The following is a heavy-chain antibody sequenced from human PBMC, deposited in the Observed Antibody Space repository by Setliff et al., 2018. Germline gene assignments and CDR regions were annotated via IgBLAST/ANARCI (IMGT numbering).Heavy chain of an antibody. D-gene: IGHD5-18*01. Sequence: ASVKVSCKVSGYTLTELSMHWVRQAPGKGLEWMGGFDPEDGETIYAQKFQGRVTMTEDTSTDTAYMELSSLRSEDTAVYYCATSVSWIQLVLYPQGHPEPFDYWGQGTPVTVSS. V-gene: IGHV1-24*01. CDR2: FDPEDGET. CDR1: GYTLTELS. J-gene: IGHJ4*02. CDR3: ATSVSWIQLVLYPQGHPEPFDY.